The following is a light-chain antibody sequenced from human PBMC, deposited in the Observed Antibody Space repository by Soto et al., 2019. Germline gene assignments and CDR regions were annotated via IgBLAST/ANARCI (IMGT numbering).Light chain of an antibody. J-gene: IGLJ1*01. V-gene: IGLV2-14*03. CDR2: DVT. CDR3: NSYTSLFTVRAV. CDR1: SSDVGAYKY. Sequence: QSALTQPASVSGSPGQSVTISCTGTSSDVGAYKYVSWYQQHPGKAPKLMVYDVTSRPSGVSNRFSGSKSGNTASLTISGLQAEDEADYYCNSYTSLFTVRAVFGTGTKLTVL.